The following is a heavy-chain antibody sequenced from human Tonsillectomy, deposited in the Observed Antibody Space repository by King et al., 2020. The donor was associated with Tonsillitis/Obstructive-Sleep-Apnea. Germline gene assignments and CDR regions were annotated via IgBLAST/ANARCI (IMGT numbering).Heavy chain of an antibody. Sequence: HVQLQESGPGLVKPSETLSLTCTVSGGSISSYYWSWIRQPPGQGLEWIGYIYYSGSTNYNPPLKSRVTISVDTSKNQFSLKLSSVTAADTAVYYCARAGDDILTCYDHNWFDPLGQGTLVTVSS. J-gene: IGHJ5*02. V-gene: IGHV4-59*01. D-gene: IGHD3-9*01. CDR3: ARAGDDILTCYDHNWFDP. CDR2: IYYSGST. CDR1: GGSISSYY.